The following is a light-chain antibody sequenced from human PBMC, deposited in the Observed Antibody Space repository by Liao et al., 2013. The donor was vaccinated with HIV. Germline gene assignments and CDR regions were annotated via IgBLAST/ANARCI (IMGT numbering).Light chain of an antibody. CDR1: RLGDKY. CDR2: EDT. Sequence: SYVLTQPPSVSVPPGQTATITCSGDRLGDKYVSWYQQKSGQSPVLVIYEDTKRPAGIPERFSGSNSGNTATLTISGTQPFDEADYYCQTWHISTLILGGGTKLTVL. V-gene: IGLV3-1*01. CDR3: QTWHISTLI. J-gene: IGLJ2*01.